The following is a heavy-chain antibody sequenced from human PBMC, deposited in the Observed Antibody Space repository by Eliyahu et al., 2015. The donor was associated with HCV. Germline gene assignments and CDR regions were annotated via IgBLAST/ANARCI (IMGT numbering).Heavy chain of an antibody. Sequence: QVQLQQWGAGLLKPSETLSLTCAVXGGSFXGYYWSWXRXPPGKGLEWIGEINHSGSTNYTPSLKSRVTISVDTSKNQFSLKLSSVTAADTAVYYCARSPPEGRQQLGYDAFDIWGQGTMVTVSS. D-gene: IGHD6-13*01. CDR3: ARSPPEGRQQLGYDAFDI. V-gene: IGHV4-34*01. CDR2: INHSGST. J-gene: IGHJ3*02. CDR1: GGSFXGYY.